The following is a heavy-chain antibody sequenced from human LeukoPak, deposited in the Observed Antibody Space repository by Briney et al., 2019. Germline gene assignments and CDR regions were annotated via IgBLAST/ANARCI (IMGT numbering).Heavy chain of an antibody. Sequence: SETLSLTCTVSGGSISSYYWSWIRQPAGKGLEWIGRIYTSGSTNYNSSLKSRVTMSVDTSKNQFSLKLSSVTAADTAVYYCARGGLDYDILTGYYAGPLDYWGQGTLVTVSS. V-gene: IGHV4-4*07. CDR1: GGSISSYY. D-gene: IGHD3-9*01. J-gene: IGHJ4*02. CDR3: ARGGLDYDILTGYYAGPLDY. CDR2: IYTSGST.